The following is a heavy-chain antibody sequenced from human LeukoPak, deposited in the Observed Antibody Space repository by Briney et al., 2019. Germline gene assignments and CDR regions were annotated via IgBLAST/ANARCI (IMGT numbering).Heavy chain of an antibody. CDR1: GYTFTIYG. V-gene: IGHV1-18*01. J-gene: IGHJ4*02. CDR3: ARGAGDYVPVDY. D-gene: IGHD4-17*01. CDR2: ISAYNGNT. Sequence: GASVKVSCKASGYTFTIYGIGWVRQAPGQGLGWVGWISAYNGNTNYAQKLQGRVTMTTDTSTSTAYMELRSLRSDDTAVYYCARGAGDYVPVDYWGQGTLVTVSS.